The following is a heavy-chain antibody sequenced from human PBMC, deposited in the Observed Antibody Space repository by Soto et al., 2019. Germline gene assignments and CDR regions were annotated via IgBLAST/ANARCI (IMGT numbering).Heavy chain of an antibody. Sequence: EVQLVESGGGTVQPGGSLRLSCAASGYTFSTYWMHWVRQAPGKGLVWVSRINPESTTINYADSVRGRFTISRDNAKKTLSLQMNSQRAEDTAVYYCTRETYGPYDQCGPGTLVTVSP. CDR1: GYTFSTYW. J-gene: IGHJ4*02. CDR2: INPESTTI. D-gene: IGHD3-10*01. V-gene: IGHV3-74*01. CDR3: TRETYGPYDQ.